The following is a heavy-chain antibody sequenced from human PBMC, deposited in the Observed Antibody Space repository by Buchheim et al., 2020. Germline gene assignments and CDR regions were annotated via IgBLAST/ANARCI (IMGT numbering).Heavy chain of an antibody. CDR3: ARDRGSGWNYFDY. J-gene: IGHJ4*02. CDR1: GYTFTSYY. D-gene: IGHD6-19*01. V-gene: IGHV1-46*01. Sequence: QVQLVQSGAEVKKPGASVKVSCKASGYTFTSYYMHWVRQAPGQGFEWMGLNNPSGGSTTYAQKFQGRVTMTRDTSTSTVYMGLSSLGSEDTAVYYCARDRGSGWNYFDYWGQGTL. CDR2: NNPSGGST.